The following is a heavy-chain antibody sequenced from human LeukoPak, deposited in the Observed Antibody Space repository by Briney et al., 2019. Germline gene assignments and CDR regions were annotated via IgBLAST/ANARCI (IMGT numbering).Heavy chain of an antibody. CDR1: GYSISSGYY. Sequence: SETLSLTCTVSGYSISSGYYWGWIRQPPGKGLEWIGSIYHSGGTYYNPSLKSRVTISVDTSKNQFSLKLSSVTAADTAVYYCARADTVRLGELSHFDYWGQGTLVTVSS. CDR2: IYHSGGT. V-gene: IGHV4-38-2*02. D-gene: IGHD3-16*02. J-gene: IGHJ4*02. CDR3: ARADTVRLGELSHFDY.